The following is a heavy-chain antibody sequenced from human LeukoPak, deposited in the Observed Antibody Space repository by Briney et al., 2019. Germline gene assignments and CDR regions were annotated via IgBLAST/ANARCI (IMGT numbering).Heavy chain of an antibody. Sequence: SETLSLTCAVYGGSFSGYYWSWIRQPPGKGLEWIGYIYYSGSTNYNPSLKSRVTISVDTSKNQFSLKLSSVTAADTAVYYCARASSSWDNWFDPWGQGTLVTVSS. CDR3: ARASSSWDNWFDP. CDR2: IYYSGST. D-gene: IGHD6-13*01. V-gene: IGHV4-59*01. J-gene: IGHJ5*02. CDR1: GGSFSGYY.